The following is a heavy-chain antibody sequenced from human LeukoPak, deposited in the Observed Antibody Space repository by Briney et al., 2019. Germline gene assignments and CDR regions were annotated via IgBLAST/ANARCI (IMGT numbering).Heavy chain of an antibody. J-gene: IGHJ4*02. Sequence: ASVKVSCKASGGTFSSYAISWVRQAPGQGLEWMGGIIPIFGTANYAQKFQGRVTITAAESPSTAYMELSSLRSEDTAVYYCARDTTGYSSGWYYFDYWGQGTLVTVSS. CDR3: ARDTTGYSSGWYYFDY. CDR2: IIPIFGTA. CDR1: GGTFSSYA. V-gene: IGHV1-69*13. D-gene: IGHD6-19*01.